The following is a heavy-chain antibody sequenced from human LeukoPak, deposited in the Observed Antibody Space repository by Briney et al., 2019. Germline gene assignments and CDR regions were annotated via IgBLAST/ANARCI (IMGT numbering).Heavy chain of an antibody. Sequence: LPGRSLRLSCAASGFTFSSYAMHWVRQAPGKGLEWVANIKQDGNEKYYVDSVKGRFAISRDNPKNSLYLQMNSLRAEDTAVYYCAKDRKQLVGEFDYWGQGTLVTVSS. CDR3: AKDRKQLVGEFDY. J-gene: IGHJ4*02. V-gene: IGHV3-7*03. CDR1: GFTFSSYA. D-gene: IGHD6-6*01. CDR2: IKQDGNEK.